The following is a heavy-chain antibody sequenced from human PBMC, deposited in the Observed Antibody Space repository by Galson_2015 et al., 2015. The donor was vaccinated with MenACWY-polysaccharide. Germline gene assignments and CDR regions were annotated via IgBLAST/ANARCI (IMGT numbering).Heavy chain of an antibody. Sequence: SLRLSCAASGFNFGDYGMIWIRQAPGKGLEWISLIRSKAYGGTPESAASVKGRFTMSRDDSKRIAYLQMNSLNTEDTAVYYCTRFSAYFHDSSCSFDSFDIWVQGTMVTVSS. D-gene: IGHD3-22*01. J-gene: IGHJ3*02. CDR1: GFNFGDYG. V-gene: IGHV3-49*03. CDR3: TRFSAYFHDSSCSFDSFDI. CDR2: IRSKAYGGTP.